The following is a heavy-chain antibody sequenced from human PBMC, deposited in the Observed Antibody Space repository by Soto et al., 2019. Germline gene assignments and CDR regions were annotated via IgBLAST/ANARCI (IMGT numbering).Heavy chain of an antibody. CDR1: GFTFSDYA. CDR2: VSHDGRNA. Sequence: VQLVESGGGVVQPGRSLRISCAASGFTFSDYAMHWVRQAPGKGLEWVAVVSHDGRNAHYADSVKGRFTISRDSSKNTVSLEMTSLRAEDTAVYYCAKGGRQWLVTSDFNYWGQGALVTVSS. J-gene: IGHJ4*02. CDR3: AKGGRQWLVTSDFNY. V-gene: IGHV3-30*18. D-gene: IGHD6-19*01.